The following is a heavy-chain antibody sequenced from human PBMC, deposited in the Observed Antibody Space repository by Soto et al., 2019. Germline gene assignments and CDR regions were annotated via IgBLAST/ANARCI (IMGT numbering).Heavy chain of an antibody. Sequence: SETLSLTCAASGGSISSGGYSWSWIRQPPGKGLEWIGYIYHSGSTYYNPSLKSRVTISVDRSKNQFSLKLRSLRSDDTAVYYCARGFFTMVRGVINWFDPWGQGTLVTVSS. D-gene: IGHD3-10*01. CDR3: ARGFFTMVRGVINWFDP. J-gene: IGHJ5*02. V-gene: IGHV4-30-2*01. CDR1: GGSISSGGYS. CDR2: IYHSGST.